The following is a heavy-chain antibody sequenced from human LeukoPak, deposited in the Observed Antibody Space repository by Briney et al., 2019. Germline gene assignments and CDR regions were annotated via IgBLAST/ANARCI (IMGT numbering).Heavy chain of an antibody. V-gene: IGHV4-39*01. CDR2: IYYSGST. Sequence: SETLSLTCTVSGGSISSSSYYWGWLRQPPGTGLEWIGSIYYSGSTYYNPSLKSRVTISVDTSKNQFSLKLSSVTAADTAVYYCASSGMRSFDYWGQGTLVTVSS. D-gene: IGHD1-26*01. CDR3: ASSGMRSFDY. J-gene: IGHJ4*02. CDR1: GGSISSSSYY.